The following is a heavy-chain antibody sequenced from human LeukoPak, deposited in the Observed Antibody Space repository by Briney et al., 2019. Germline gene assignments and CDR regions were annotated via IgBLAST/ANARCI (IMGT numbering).Heavy chain of an antibody. Sequence: GGSLRLSCAASGFTFSNAYMNWVRQAPGKGLEWVSVMYSGGSTYYADSVKGRFTISRDNSKNTLYLQMNSLRAEDTAVYYCASWVMVRGLYGMDVWGQGTTVTVSS. CDR1: GFTFSNAY. J-gene: IGHJ6*02. D-gene: IGHD3-10*01. V-gene: IGHV3-53*01. CDR3: ASWVMVRGLYGMDV. CDR2: MYSGGST.